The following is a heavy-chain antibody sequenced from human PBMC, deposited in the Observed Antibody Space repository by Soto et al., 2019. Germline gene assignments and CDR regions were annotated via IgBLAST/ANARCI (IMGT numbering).Heavy chain of an antibody. CDR2: ISYDGSNK. J-gene: IGHJ6*02. CDR1: GFTFSSYG. V-gene: IGHV3-30*18. CDR3: AKDQMGFLEWLLPVYYYYGMDV. D-gene: IGHD3-3*01. Sequence: QVQLVESGGGVVQPGRSLRLSCAASGFTFSSYGMHWVRQAPGKGLEWVAVISYDGSNKYYADSVKGRFTISRDNSKNTLYLQMNSLRAEDTAVYYCAKDQMGFLEWLLPVYYYYGMDVWGQGTTVTVSS.